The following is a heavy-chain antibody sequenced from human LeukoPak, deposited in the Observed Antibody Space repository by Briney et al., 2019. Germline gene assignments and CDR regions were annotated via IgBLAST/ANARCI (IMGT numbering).Heavy chain of an antibody. CDR1: GYTFTGYY. D-gene: IGHD3-10*01. Sequence: WASVKVSCKASGYTFTGYYMHWVRQAPGQGLEWMGWINPNSGGTNYAQKFQGRVTMTRDTSISTAYMELSRLRSDDTAVYYCARDTYYYGSGSYSHLDYWGQGTLVTVSS. V-gene: IGHV1-2*02. CDR2: INPNSGGT. CDR3: ARDTYYYGSGSYSHLDY. J-gene: IGHJ4*02.